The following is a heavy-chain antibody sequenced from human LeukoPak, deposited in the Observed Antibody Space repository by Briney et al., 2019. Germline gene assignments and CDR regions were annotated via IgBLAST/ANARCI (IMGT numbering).Heavy chain of an antibody. CDR3: ARGNGIRPRWYFDY. D-gene: IGHD1-1*01. CDR1: GFTLSNYG. V-gene: IGHV3-23*01. J-gene: IGHJ4*02. Sequence: PGGSLRLSCAASGFTLSNYGMSWIRQAPGKGLEWVSGIGATGADIYFGDSVKGRSTISRDNSKKTLYLQLNSLRAEDTALYYCARGNGIRPRWYFDYWGQGTLVTVSS. CDR2: IGATGADI.